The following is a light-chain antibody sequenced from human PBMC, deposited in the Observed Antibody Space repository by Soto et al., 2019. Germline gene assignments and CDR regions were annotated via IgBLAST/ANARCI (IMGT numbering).Light chain of an antibody. CDR1: QSVTTN. CDR2: GAS. Sequence: EMVMTQSPGTLSVSPGERATLSCRVSQSVTTNLAWYQQKPGQAPRLLIYGASTRATGVPARFSGSGSGTEFTLTISSLQSEDFAIYYCQQYYNWPLFTFGQGTRLXXK. V-gene: IGKV3-15*01. J-gene: IGKJ2*01. CDR3: QQYYNWPLFT.